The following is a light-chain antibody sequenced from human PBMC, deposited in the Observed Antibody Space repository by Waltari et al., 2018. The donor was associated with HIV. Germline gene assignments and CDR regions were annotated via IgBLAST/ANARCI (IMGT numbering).Light chain of an antibody. Sequence: QSALTQPPSASGSLGQSVTISCTGSSRDVGRYDYVSWYQQHPGKAPKLLIVEVNKRPSGAPDRFAGSKSGTTASLTVSGLQAEDEAEYSCSSYAGINPVIFGGGTTLTVL. CDR2: EVN. CDR3: SSYAGINPVI. J-gene: IGLJ2*01. V-gene: IGLV2-8*01. CDR1: SRDVGRYDY.